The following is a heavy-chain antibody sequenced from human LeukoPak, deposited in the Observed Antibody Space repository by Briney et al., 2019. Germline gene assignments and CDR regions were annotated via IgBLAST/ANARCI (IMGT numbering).Heavy chain of an antibody. D-gene: IGHD4-17*01. V-gene: IGHV3-30*02. CDR2: IRYDGGNK. CDR3: AKETPTTVTSPFQH. CDR1: GFTFSSYG. Sequence: PGGSLRLSCAASGFTFSSYGMHWVRQAPGKGLEWVAFIRYDGGNKYYADSVKGRFTISRDNSKNTLYLQMNSLRAEDTAVYYCAKETPTTVTSPFQHWGQGTLVTVSS. J-gene: IGHJ1*01.